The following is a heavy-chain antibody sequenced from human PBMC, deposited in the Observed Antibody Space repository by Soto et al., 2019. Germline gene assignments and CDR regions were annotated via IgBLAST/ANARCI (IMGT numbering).Heavy chain of an antibody. CDR2: IIPFHGVT. CDR1: GGTFSPST. D-gene: IGHD1-26*01. V-gene: IGHV1-69*02. Sequence: QVQLVQSGAEVKKPGSSVKVSCKASGGTFSPSTINWVRQAPGQGREWMGRIIPFHGVTNYAQKLQARVTSYAVKTDSTNNLEHRGLRIEGAAMTSVSRCWDITVSTRASGGFWGRGTLVTVSS. CDR3: SRCWDITVSTRASGGF. J-gene: IGHJ4*02.